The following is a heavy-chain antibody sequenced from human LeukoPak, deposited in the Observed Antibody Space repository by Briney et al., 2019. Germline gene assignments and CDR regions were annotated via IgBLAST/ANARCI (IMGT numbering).Heavy chain of an antibody. CDR2: IYYSGTT. CDR3: ARGVYIAAAQYAY. Sequence: SETPSLTCTVSGGSISSYYWSWIRQPPGKGLEWIGYIYYSGTTNYNPSLKSRVTISVDTSKNQFSLKLISVTAADTAVYYCARGVYIAAAQYAYWGQGTLVTVSS. CDR1: GGSISSYY. J-gene: IGHJ4*02. D-gene: IGHD6-13*01. V-gene: IGHV4-59*01.